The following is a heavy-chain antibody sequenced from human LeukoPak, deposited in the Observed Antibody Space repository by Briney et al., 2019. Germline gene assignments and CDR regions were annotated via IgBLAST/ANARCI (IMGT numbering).Heavy chain of an antibody. J-gene: IGHJ4*02. Sequence: SETLSLTCTVSGGSINSSSYYWGWIRQPPGKGLEWIGSIYYSGSTYYNPSLKSRVTISVDTSKNQFSLKLSSVTAADTAVYYCARGYYDSSGPFDYWGQGTLVTVSS. CDR3: ARGYYDSSGPFDY. V-gene: IGHV4-39*01. CDR2: IYYSGST. D-gene: IGHD3-22*01. CDR1: GGSINSSSYY.